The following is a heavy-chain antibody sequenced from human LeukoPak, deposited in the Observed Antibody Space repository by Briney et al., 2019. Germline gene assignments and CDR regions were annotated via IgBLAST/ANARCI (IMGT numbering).Heavy chain of an antibody. CDR1: GGSISSGDYY. CDR3: GRGPAVAVPVNY. J-gene: IGHJ4*02. CDR2: IDTSGST. Sequence: SETLSLTCTVSGGSISSGDYYWSWIRQPAGKGLEWIGRIDTSGSTYYNPSLKSRVTISIDTSKNQFSLKLSSVTAADTAVYYCGRGPAVAVPVNYWGQGTLVTVSS. V-gene: IGHV4-61*02. D-gene: IGHD6-19*01.